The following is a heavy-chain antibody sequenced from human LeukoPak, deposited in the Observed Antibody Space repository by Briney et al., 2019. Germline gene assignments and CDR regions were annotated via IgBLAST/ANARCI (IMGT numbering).Heavy chain of an antibody. CDR1: GFTFSSYW. Sequence: GGSLRLSCAASGFTFSSYWMSWVRQPPGKGLEWVANIKPDGSEKYSVDSVKGRFTISRDNAKNSLYLQVNSLRAEDTAVYYCARIMITVTTSDYWGQGTLVTVSS. J-gene: IGHJ4*02. CDR2: IKPDGSEK. V-gene: IGHV3-7*02. D-gene: IGHD4-17*01. CDR3: ARIMITVTTSDY.